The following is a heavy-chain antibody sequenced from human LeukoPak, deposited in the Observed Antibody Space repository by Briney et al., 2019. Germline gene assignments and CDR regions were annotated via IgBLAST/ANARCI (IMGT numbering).Heavy chain of an antibody. V-gene: IGHV1-2*02. CDR1: GYTFTGYY. CDR2: INPNSGGT. Sequence: ASVKVSCKASGYTFTGYYMHWVRQAPGQGLEWMGWINPNSGGTNYAQKFQGRVTMPRDTSISTAYMELSRLRSDDTAVYYCAREDIVVVVAATLRRHWFDPWGQGTLVTVSS. CDR3: AREDIVVVVAATLRRHWFDP. D-gene: IGHD2-15*01. J-gene: IGHJ5*02.